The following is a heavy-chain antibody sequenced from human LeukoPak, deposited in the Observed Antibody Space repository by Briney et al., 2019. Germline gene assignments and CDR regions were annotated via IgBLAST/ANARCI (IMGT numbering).Heavy chain of an antibody. D-gene: IGHD6-19*01. Sequence: GGSLRLSCAASGFTFSSYAMSWVCQAPGKGREWVSAISGSGGSTYYAVSVKGRFTISRDNSKNTLYLQMNSLRAEDTAVYYCAKGHPALQYSSGWYPLGYWGQGTLVTVSS. CDR2: ISGSGGST. V-gene: IGHV3-23*01. J-gene: IGHJ4*02. CDR1: GFTFSSYA. CDR3: AKGHPALQYSSGWYPLGY.